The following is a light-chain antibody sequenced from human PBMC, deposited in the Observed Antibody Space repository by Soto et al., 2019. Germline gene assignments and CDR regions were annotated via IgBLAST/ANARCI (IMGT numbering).Light chain of an antibody. V-gene: IGLV2-14*01. CDR2: EVS. Sequence: QSVLTQPASVSGSPGQSITISCTGTSGDVGGHYYVSWYQQLPGKAPKLMISEVSNRPSGVSNRFSGSKSGNTASLTISGLQAEDEADYYCSSYTAGGTIFGTGTKVT. CDR3: SSYTAGGTI. J-gene: IGLJ1*01. CDR1: SGDVGGHYY.